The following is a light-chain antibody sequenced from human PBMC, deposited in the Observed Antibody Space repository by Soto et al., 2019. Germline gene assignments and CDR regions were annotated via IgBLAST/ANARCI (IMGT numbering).Light chain of an antibody. V-gene: IGKV1-39*01. CDR1: QSIANY. Sequence: DIQMTHSPSSLSASVGDTVTIPCRASQSIANYLNWYQQKPGKAPKLLVYAASRLQSGVPSRFSGSGSGTDFTLTISSLRPEDFATYLCQQSYSTPPTFGQGTRLDMK. J-gene: IGKJ5*01. CDR3: QQSYSTPPT. CDR2: AAS.